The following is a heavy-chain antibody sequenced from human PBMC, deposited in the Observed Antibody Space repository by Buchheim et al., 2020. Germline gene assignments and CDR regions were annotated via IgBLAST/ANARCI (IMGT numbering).Heavy chain of an antibody. D-gene: IGHD3-10*01. CDR3: ARDSSAMIRGVVLDYYYMDV. CDR1: GFTFSSYE. Sequence: EVQLVESGGGLVQPGGSLRLSCAASGFTFSSYEMHWVRQAPGKGLEWVSYISGSGSTIYYADSVEGRFTISRDNAKNSLYLQMNSLRAEDTAVYYCARDSSAMIRGVVLDYYYMDVWGKGTT. J-gene: IGHJ6*03. CDR2: ISGSGSTI. V-gene: IGHV3-48*03.